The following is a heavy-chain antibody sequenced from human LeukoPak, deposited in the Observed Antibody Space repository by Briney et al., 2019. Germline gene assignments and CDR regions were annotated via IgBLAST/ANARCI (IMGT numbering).Heavy chain of an antibody. D-gene: IGHD3-16*02. CDR1: GGSISSSSYY. CDR3: ARTEAFLSVGSLYYNYYMDV. Sequence: SSETLSLTCTVSGGSISSSSYYWGWIRQPPGKGLEWIGSIYYSGSTYYNPSLKSRVTISVDTSKNQFSLKLNSVTAADTAVYYCARTEAFLSVGSLYYNYYMDVWGRGTTVTVSS. J-gene: IGHJ6*03. CDR2: IYYSGST. V-gene: IGHV4-39*07.